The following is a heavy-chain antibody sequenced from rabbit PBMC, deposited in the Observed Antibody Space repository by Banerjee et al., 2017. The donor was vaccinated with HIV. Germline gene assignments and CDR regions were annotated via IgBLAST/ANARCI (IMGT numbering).Heavy chain of an antibody. CDR2: IYTGSSAAT. CDR3: ARGAAYVGYGY. Sequence: QEQLEESGGDLVKPEGSLTLTCKASGFDLSNLYCMCWVRQAPGKGLELIACIYTGSSAATYYASWAKGRFTITRSTSLNTVTLQMTSLTAADTATYFCARGAAYVGYGYWGPGTLVTVS. D-gene: IGHD6-1*01. V-gene: IGHV1S45*01. J-gene: IGHJ2*01. CDR1: GFDLSNLYC.